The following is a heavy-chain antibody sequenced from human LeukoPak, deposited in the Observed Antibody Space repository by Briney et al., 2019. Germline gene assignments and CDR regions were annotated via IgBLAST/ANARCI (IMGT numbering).Heavy chain of an antibody. Sequence: GESLKISCKGSGYSFTNYWIAWVRQMPGKGLEWMGIIYPGDSDTRHSPSFQGQVTISADKSISTAYLQWDSLKASDTAMYYCARPDYYDTSGYYPPPHAFDIWGQGTMVTVSS. CDR1: GYSFTNYW. J-gene: IGHJ3*02. V-gene: IGHV5-51*01. D-gene: IGHD3-22*01. CDR2: IYPGDSDT. CDR3: ARPDYYDTSGYYPPPHAFDI.